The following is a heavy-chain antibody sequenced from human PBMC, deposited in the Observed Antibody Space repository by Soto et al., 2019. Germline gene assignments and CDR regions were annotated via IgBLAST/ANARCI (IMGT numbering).Heavy chain of an antibody. V-gene: IGHV1-69*12. J-gene: IGHJ6*02. CDR2: IIPIFGTA. CDR3: ASTIVVVVAAHYYDYGMDV. D-gene: IGHD2-15*01. Sequence: QVQLVQSGAEVKKPGSSVKVSCKASGGTFSSYAISWVRQAPGQGLEWMGGIIPIFGTANYAQKFQGRVTITADESTSTAYMELSSLRSEDTAVYYCASTIVVVVAAHYYDYGMDVWGQGTTVTVSS. CDR1: GGTFSSYA.